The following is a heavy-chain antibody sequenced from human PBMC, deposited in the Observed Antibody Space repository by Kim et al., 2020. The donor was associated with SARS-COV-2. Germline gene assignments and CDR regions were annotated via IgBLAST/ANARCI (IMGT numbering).Heavy chain of an antibody. V-gene: IGHV4-59*01. D-gene: IGHD3-16*01. CDR2: IFYSGST. Sequence: SETLSLTCTVSGGSISSYYWSWIRQPPGKGLEWIGYIFYSGSTNYNPSLKSRVTISVDTSKNQFSLKLSSVTAADTAVYYCARGGGWDYYAMDVWGQGTTVTVSS. CDR1: GGSISSYY. J-gene: IGHJ6*02. CDR3: ARGGGWDYYAMDV.